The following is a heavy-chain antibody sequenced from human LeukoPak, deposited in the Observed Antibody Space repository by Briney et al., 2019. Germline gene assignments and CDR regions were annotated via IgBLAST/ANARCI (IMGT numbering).Heavy chain of an antibody. Sequence: PGGPLRLSCEVSGFDFSTYSMNWVRQAPGKGLEWVSSIGGSSSSLYYAESVKGRFTISRDNAKNSLYLQMNSLRAEDTAVYYCAKEAGQDYGALDAFDVWGQGTMVTVSS. CDR2: IGGSSSSL. CDR3: AKEAGQDYGALDAFDV. V-gene: IGHV3-21*01. CDR1: GFDFSTYS. D-gene: IGHD4-17*01. J-gene: IGHJ3*01.